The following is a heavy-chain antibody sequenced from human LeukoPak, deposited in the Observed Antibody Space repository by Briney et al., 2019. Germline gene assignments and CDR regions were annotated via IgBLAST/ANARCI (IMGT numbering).Heavy chain of an antibody. CDR1: GFTLSSYA. J-gene: IGHJ6*04. V-gene: IGHV3-48*03. D-gene: IGHD3-10*02. CDR2: ISSSGSTI. CDR3: AELGITMIGGV. Sequence: GGSLRLSCAASGFTLSSYAMHWVRQAPGKGLEWVSYISSSGSTIYYADSVKGRFTISRDNAKNSLYLQMNSLRAKDTAVYYCAELGITMIGGVWGKGTTVTISS.